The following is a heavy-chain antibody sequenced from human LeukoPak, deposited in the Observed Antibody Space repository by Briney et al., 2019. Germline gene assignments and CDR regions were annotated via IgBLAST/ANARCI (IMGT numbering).Heavy chain of an antibody. D-gene: IGHD3-10*01. CDR1: GFIFRNFA. CDR3: AREPSDGFYGSGSFDF. J-gene: IGHJ4*02. Sequence: QPGGSLRLSCAASGFIFRNFAMHWVRQSPGKGLEWVAFISSDGNNKNYADSEKGRFTISRDNSKNTLFLQMNSLRLEDTAVYYCAREPSDGFYGSGSFDFWGQGALVTVSS. V-gene: IGHV3-30*04. CDR2: ISSDGNNK.